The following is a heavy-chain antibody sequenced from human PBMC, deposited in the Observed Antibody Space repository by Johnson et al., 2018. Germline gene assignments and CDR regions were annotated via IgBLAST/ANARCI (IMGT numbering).Heavy chain of an antibody. CDR1: GFTFSSYW. V-gene: IGHV3-7*01. CDR2: IKQDGSEK. CDR3: ARYHGTQLWAASFDI. D-gene: IGHD5-18*01. J-gene: IGHJ3*02. Sequence: EVQLVESGGGLVQPRGSLRLSCAASGFTFSSYWMSWVRQAPGKGLEWVANIKQDGSEKYYVDSVKGRFTISRDNAKKSLYLHMNSLRAEGTAVYWCARYHGTQLWAASFDIWGQGTMVTVSS.